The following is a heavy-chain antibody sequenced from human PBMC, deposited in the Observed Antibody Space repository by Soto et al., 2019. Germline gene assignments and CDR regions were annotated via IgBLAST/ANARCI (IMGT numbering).Heavy chain of an antibody. CDR1: GFAFSSHP. Sequence: GGSLRLSCAASGFAFSSHPMSWVRQAPERGLEWVSGISDSGGLTYNADSVKGRFTISRDNSKNTLYLQMNSLRAEDTALYYCARRAFGSSRSFDIWGQGPMVTV. CDR3: ARRAFGSSRSFDI. CDR2: ISDSGGLT. V-gene: IGHV3-23*01. J-gene: IGHJ3*02. D-gene: IGHD6-6*01.